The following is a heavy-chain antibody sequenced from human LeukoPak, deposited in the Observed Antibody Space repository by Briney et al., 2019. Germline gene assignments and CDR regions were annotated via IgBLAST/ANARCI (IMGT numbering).Heavy chain of an antibody. CDR3: ARAAGGSIMIIDY. J-gene: IGHJ4*02. CDR1: GFTFSDYY. V-gene: IGHV3-11*01. CDR2: ISSSGSTI. D-gene: IGHD3-16*01. Sequence: GGSLRLSCAASGFTFSDYYMRWLRQAPGKGLEWVSYISSSGSTISYADSVKGRFTISRDNAKNSLYLQMNSLRAEDTAVYYCARAAGGSIMIIDYWGQGTLVTVSS.